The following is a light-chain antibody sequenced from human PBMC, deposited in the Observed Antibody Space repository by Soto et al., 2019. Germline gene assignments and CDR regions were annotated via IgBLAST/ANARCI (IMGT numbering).Light chain of an antibody. V-gene: IGLV2-14*01. CDR1: TSDVGAYNY. CDR3: SSKTSSSSPFV. J-gene: IGLJ1*01. Sequence: QSVLTQRASVSGSPGQSITISCTGSTSDVGAYNYVSWYKHHPGQAPQLMIYEVSNRPSGVSNRFSGSKSGNTASLTISGLQADDEGDYYCSSKTSSSSPFVFGTGTKVTVL. CDR2: EVS.